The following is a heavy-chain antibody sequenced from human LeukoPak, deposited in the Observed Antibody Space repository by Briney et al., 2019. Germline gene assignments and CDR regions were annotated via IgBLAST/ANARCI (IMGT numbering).Heavy chain of an antibody. J-gene: IGHJ4*02. CDR2: IRNDGNDK. CDR3: EAVAGVFDY. D-gene: IGHD6-19*01. CDR1: GFTFSSYG. Sequence: GGSLRLSCAASGFTFSSYGMHWVRQAPGKGLEWVAFIRNDGNDKYYADSVKGRFTISRDNSKNTLYLQMNSLRREDTAVYYCEAVAGVFDYWGQGTLVTVSS. V-gene: IGHV3-30*02.